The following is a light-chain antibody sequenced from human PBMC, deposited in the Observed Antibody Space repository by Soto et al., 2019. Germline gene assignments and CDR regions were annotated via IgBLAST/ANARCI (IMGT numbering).Light chain of an antibody. CDR3: QPRYSTPFT. J-gene: IGKJ3*01. Sequence: DIQMTQSPSSLSASVGDSVTITCRASQSISNSLNWYQQKPGKAPKLLVYAASSLQSGVPSRFSGSGSGTDFTLTISSLQPEDFATYYCQPRYSTPFTFGPGTKVDIQ. CDR1: QSISNS. CDR2: AAS. V-gene: IGKV1-39*01.